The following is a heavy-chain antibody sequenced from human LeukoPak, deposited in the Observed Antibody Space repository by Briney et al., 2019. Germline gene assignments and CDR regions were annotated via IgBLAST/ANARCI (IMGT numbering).Heavy chain of an antibody. J-gene: IGHJ4*02. Sequence: GGSLRLSCAASGFTFSSYWMNWVRQAPGKGLEWVSAFSASTSTYYADSVKGRFTISRDNSKNTLYLQMNSLRAEDTAVYYCAKGGSSSWDYFDYWGPGTLVTVSS. CDR2: FSASTST. CDR1: GFTFSSYW. CDR3: AKGGSSSWDYFDY. D-gene: IGHD6-13*01. V-gene: IGHV3-23*01.